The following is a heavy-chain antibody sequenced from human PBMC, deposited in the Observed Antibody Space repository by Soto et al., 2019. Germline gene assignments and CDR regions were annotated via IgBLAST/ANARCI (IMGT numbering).Heavy chain of an antibody. D-gene: IGHD3-9*01. CDR3: ARGYFDSFPLFDY. Sequence: QVQLVQSGAEVKKPGASVKVSCQASGYTFTSYAMHWVRQAPGQRLEWMGWIIAGNGNTKYSQKFQGRVTLSRDTSAITGYMELSSLRSEDTAVYFCARGYFDSFPLFDYWGQGTLVTVSP. CDR1: GYTFTSYA. V-gene: IGHV1-3*01. J-gene: IGHJ4*02. CDR2: IIAGNGNT.